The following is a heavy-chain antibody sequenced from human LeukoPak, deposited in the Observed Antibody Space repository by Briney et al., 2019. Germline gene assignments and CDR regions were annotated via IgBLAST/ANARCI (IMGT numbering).Heavy chain of an antibody. J-gene: IGHJ4*02. CDR3: ARRGGSSRGSQGDDY. V-gene: IGHV3-11*03. CDR2: VSRSGDYT. D-gene: IGHD6-13*01. CDR1: GFSFSDYS. Sequence: GGSLRLSCAASGFSFSDYSMNWIRQAPGKGLEWVSQVSRSGDYTNYADSVKGRFTISRDNARNSLFLQMNSLRAEDTAVYDCARRGGSSRGSQGDDYWGQGTQVTVSS.